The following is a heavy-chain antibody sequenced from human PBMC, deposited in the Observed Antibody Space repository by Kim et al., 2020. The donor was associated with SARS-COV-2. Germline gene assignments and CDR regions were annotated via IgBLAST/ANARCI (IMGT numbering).Heavy chain of an antibody. CDR1: GDTLTKIS. CDR2: CEPADGKT. D-gene: IGHD1-26*01. V-gene: IGHV1-24*01. J-gene: IGHJ6*02. Sequence: ASVKVSCKLSGDTLTKISIHWMRQAPGKGLEWMGGCEPADGKTNYAQKIQGRGTMTEDTSTDTAYMELRSLSSEDTAVYFCASITRVYRYRDVWVQVTTV. CDR3: ASITRVYRYRDV.